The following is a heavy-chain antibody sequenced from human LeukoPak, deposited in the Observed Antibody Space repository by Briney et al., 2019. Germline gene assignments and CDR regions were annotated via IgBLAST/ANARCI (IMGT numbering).Heavy chain of an antibody. J-gene: IGHJ5*02. Sequence: GGSLRLSCEASGFTFSAYAMTWVRQAPGKGLEWVSSIGSDNKPHYSESVKGRFTISRDNSKNTLYLQMDSLRAEDTALYYCAKGSGINHYHWIDPWGQGTLVTVSS. CDR3: AKGSGINHYHWIDP. V-gene: IGHV3-23*05. CDR1: GFTFSAYA. D-gene: IGHD1-14*01. CDR2: IGSDNKP.